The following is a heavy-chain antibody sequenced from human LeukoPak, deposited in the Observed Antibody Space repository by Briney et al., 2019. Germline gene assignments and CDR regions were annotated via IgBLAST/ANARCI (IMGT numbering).Heavy chain of an antibody. D-gene: IGHD2-2*01. J-gene: IGHJ5*02. CDR2: IYSGGST. Sequence: QPGGSLRLSCAASGFTVSSNYMSWVRQAPGKGLEWVSVIYSGGSTYYADSVKGRFTISRDNSKNTLYLQMNRLRAEDTAVYYCARDRTSHCYRSWGQGTLVTVSS. CDR3: ARDRTSHCYRS. V-gene: IGHV3-66*01. CDR1: GFTVSSNY.